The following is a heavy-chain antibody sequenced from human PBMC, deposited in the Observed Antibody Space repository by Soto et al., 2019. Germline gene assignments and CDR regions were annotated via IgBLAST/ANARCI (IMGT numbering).Heavy chain of an antibody. J-gene: IGHJ6*03. V-gene: IGHV3-11*01. CDR1: GFTFSDYY. CDR2: ISSSGSTI. Sequence: GGSLRLSCAASGFTFSDYYMSWIRQAPGKGLEWVSYISSSGSTIYYADSVKGRFTISRDNAKNSLYLQMNSLRAEDTAVYYCARVHSSSFPYYYYYMDVWGKGTTVTVSS. D-gene: IGHD6-6*01. CDR3: ARVHSSSFPYYYYYMDV.